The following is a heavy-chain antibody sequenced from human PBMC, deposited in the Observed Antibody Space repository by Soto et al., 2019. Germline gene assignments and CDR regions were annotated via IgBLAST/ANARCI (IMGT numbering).Heavy chain of an antibody. Sequence: QVQLQESGPGLVKPSQTLSLTCAVSGGSITSCDYYWSWIRPHPGKGLEGIGYINYSGTTYYNPSLKSRVSMSIDTSNNHSSLNLNSVTAADTAVDYCARRDGYSDFDYWGPGTLVAISS. CDR1: GGSITSCDYY. D-gene: IGHD2-15*01. V-gene: IGHV4-31*11. J-gene: IGHJ4*02. CDR3: ARRDGYSDFDY. CDR2: INYSGTT.